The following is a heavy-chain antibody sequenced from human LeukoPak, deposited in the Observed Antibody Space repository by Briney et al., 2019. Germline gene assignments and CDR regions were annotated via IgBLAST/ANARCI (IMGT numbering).Heavy chain of an antibody. CDR1: GFTFSSYW. CDR2: INSDGSST. D-gene: IGHD3-10*01. J-gene: IGHJ4*02. V-gene: IGHV3-74*01. Sequence: GGSLRLSCAASGFTFSSYWMHWVRQAPGKGLVWVSRINSDGSSTSYADSVKGRFTISRDNAKNTLYLQMNSLRVEDTAVYYCAKYRSGDFDYYPDLDYWGQGTLVTVSS. CDR3: AKYRSGDFDYYPDLDY.